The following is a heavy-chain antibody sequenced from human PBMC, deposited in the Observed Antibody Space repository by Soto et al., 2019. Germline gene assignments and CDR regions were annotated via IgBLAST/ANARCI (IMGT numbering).Heavy chain of an antibody. CDR2: IWYDGSNK. CDR3: ARDGTIFKGMDV. Sequence: GGSLRLSCAASGFTFSSYGMHWVRQAPGKGLEWVAVIWYDGSNKYYADSVKGRFTISRDNSKNTLYLQMNSLRAEDTAVYYCARDGTIFKGMDVWGKGTTVTVSS. D-gene: IGHD3-3*01. CDR1: GFTFSSYG. J-gene: IGHJ6*03. V-gene: IGHV3-33*08.